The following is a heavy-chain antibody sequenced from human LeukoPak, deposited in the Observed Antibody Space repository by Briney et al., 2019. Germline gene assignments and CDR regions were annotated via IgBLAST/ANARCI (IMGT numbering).Heavy chain of an antibody. CDR3: ATVAAAGTFV. CDR2: INHSGSN. D-gene: IGHD6-13*01. CDR1: GGSFSGYY. Sequence: SETLSLTCAVYGGSFSGYYWSWIRQPPGKGLEWIGEINHSGSNNYNPSLKSRVTISVDTSKNQFSLELTSVTAADTAVYCCATVAAAGTFVWGQGTLVTVSS. J-gene: IGHJ4*02. V-gene: IGHV4-34*01.